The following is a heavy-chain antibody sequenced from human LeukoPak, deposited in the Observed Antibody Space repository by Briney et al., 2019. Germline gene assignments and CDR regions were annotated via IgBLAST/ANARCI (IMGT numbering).Heavy chain of an antibody. CDR2: IAYDGSNK. Sequence: GRALRLSWAASGFTFSSYAMHWVRQAPGKGLEWVAVIAYDGSNKYYADSVKGRFTISRDNSKNTLYLQMNSLRAEDTAVYYCARDLLYYDILTGLALDYWGQGTLVTVSS. D-gene: IGHD3-9*01. CDR1: GFTFSSYA. J-gene: IGHJ4*02. V-gene: IGHV3-30*04. CDR3: ARDLLYYDILTGLALDY.